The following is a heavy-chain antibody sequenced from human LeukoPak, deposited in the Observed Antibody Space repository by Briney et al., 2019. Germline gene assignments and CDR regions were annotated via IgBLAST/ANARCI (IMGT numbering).Heavy chain of an antibody. Sequence: SVKVSCKASGGTFSSYAISWVRQAPGQGLEWMGRIIPILGIANYAQKFQGRVTITADKSTSTAYMELSSLRSEDTAVYYCARDVGGYSGYAGYWGQGTLVTVSS. CDR2: IIPILGIA. D-gene: IGHD5-12*01. CDR1: GGTFSSYA. J-gene: IGHJ4*02. V-gene: IGHV1-69*04. CDR3: ARDVGGYSGYAGY.